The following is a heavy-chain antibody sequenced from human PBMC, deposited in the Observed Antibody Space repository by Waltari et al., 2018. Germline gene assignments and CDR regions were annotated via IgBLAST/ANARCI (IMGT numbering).Heavy chain of an antibody. D-gene: IGHD3-10*01. Sequence: GKGLGWIGYIYYSGSTSFNPSLKSRLTISLDTSNNQFSLRLTSVTAADTAVYYCARSPTYYGSGTYYLRPQYYFDYWGQGTLVTVSS. J-gene: IGHJ4*02. CDR2: IYYSGST. V-gene: IGHV4-31*02. CDR3: ARSPTYYGSGTYYLRPQYYFDY.